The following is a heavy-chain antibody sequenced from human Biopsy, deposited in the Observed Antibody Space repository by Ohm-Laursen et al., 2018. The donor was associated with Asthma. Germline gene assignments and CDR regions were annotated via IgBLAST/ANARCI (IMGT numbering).Heavy chain of an antibody. CDR2: IITVFGNT. J-gene: IGHJ6*02. V-gene: IGHV1-69*13. CDR1: GGTFSNFA. CDR3: ARCQVGYSSGWSLLLKKIYYSGMDV. D-gene: IGHD6-19*01. Sequence: SVKVSCKAPGGTFSNFAISWVRQAPGQGLEWLGGIITVFGNTNYAQKFQGRVTITADESTSTAYMEVTSLRSEDTAIYYCARCQVGYSSGWSLLLKKIYYSGMDVWGQGTAVTVSS.